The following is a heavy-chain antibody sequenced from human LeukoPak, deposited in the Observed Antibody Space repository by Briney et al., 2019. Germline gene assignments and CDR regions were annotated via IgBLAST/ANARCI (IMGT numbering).Heavy chain of an antibody. D-gene: IGHD3-10*01. CDR2: ISSSGSTI. J-gene: IGHJ4*02. Sequence: PGGSLRLSCAASGFTFSSYEMNWVRQAPGKGLEWVSYISSSGSTIYYADSVKGRFTISRDNAKNSLYLQMNSLRAEDTAVYYCARDSLGSYYNAPFDYWGQGTLVTVSS. CDR1: GFTFSSYE. CDR3: ARDSLGSYYNAPFDY. V-gene: IGHV3-48*03.